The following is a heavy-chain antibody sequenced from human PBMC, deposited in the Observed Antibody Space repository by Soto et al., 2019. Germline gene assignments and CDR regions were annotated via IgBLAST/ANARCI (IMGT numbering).Heavy chain of an antibody. CDR2: ISSSGTII. Sequence: EVHLVESGGGLVQPGESLRLSCAASGFIFTSYAINWVRQAPGKGLEWVSYISSSGTIIYYADSVKGRFTISRDNAKNSLYLQMNSLRAEDTAVYYCASFSRMTDGYYRGQGTLVTVSA. CDR1: GFIFTSYA. J-gene: IGHJ4*02. CDR3: ASFSRMTDGYY. V-gene: IGHV3-48*01. D-gene: IGHD4-17*01.